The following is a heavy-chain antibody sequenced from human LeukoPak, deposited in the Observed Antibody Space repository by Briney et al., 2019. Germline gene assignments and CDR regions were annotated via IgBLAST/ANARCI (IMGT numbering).Heavy chain of an antibody. Sequence: SETLSLTCAVSGGSISSGGYSWSWIRQPPGKGLEWIGYIYHSGSTYYNPSLKSRVTISVDRSKNQFSLKLSSVTAADTAVYYCARGMGMRYYFDYWGQGTLVAVSS. CDR2: IYHSGST. V-gene: IGHV4-30-2*01. CDR3: ARGMGMRYYFDY. CDR1: GGSISSGGYS. D-gene: IGHD2-8*01. J-gene: IGHJ4*02.